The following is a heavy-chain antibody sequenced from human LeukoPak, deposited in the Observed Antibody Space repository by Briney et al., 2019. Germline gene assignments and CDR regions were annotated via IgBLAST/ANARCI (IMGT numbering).Heavy chain of an antibody. J-gene: IGHJ4*02. D-gene: IGHD5-24*01. CDR2: ISPYDGNT. CDR1: GYTFTSYG. V-gene: IGHV1-18*01. Sequence: GASVKVSCKASGYTFTSYGISWVRQAPGQGLEWMGWISPYDGNTNYAQKLQGRVTMTTDTSTTTAYMELRSLRSDDTAVYYCAREMATTVNQFDYWGQGTLVTVSS. CDR3: AREMATTVNQFDY.